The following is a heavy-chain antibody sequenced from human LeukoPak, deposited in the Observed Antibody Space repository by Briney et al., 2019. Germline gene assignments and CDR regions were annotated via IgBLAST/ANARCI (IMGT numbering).Heavy chain of an antibody. D-gene: IGHD2-15*01. CDR3: AKAPVTTCRGAYYYPFDY. CDR2: IVYSGGSS. V-gene: IGHV3-23*01. J-gene: IGHJ4*02. Sequence: GGSLRLSCTVSGFSLSSYEMSWIRQAPGRGLEWVSRIVYSGGSSYYADSVKGRFTISRDSSKNTLFLQMNRLRPEDAAVYYCAKAPVTTCRGAYYYPFDYWGQGTLVTVSS. CDR1: GFSLSSYE.